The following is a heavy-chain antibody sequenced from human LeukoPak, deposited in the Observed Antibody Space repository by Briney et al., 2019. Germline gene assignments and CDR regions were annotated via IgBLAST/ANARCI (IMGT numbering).Heavy chain of an antibody. CDR3: ANSRGHGSGNL. CDR2: IYSGGST. V-gene: IGHV3-53*01. CDR1: GFTVSSNY. D-gene: IGHD3-10*01. J-gene: IGHJ5*02. Sequence: TGGSLRLSCAASGFTVSSNYMSWVRQAPGKGLEWVSVIYSGGSTYYADSMKGRFTISRDNSKNTVYLQMDSLRAEDTAVYYCANSRGHGSGNLWGQGTLVTVSS.